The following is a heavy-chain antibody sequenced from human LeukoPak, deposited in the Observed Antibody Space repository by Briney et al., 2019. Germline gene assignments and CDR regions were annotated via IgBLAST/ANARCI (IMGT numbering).Heavy chain of an antibody. CDR1: GFTFRSYS. Sequence: GGSLRLSCAASGFTFRSYSMSWARLAPGKGLEWVSTISGSGGGTWYPDSVKGRFTISRDNSKNTLWLHMTSLRAEDTDTNYCAKGSYSRDSSPTGDDYWGEGTLVTVSS. V-gene: IGHV3-23*01. J-gene: IGHJ4*02. CDR2: ISGSGGGT. D-gene: IGHD2-21*01. CDR3: AKGSYSRDSSPTGDDY.